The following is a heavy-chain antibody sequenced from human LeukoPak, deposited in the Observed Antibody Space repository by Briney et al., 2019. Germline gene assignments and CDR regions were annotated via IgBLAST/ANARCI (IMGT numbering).Heavy chain of an antibody. Sequence: SETLSLTCTVSGGSISSYYWSWIRQPPGKGLEWIGYIYYSGSTNYNPSLKSRVTISADTSKNQFSLKLSSVPAADTAVYYCARDGDYSAEYFQHWGQGTLVTVSS. CDR2: IYYSGST. CDR3: ARDGDYSAEYFQH. V-gene: IGHV4-59*01. CDR1: GGSISSYY. J-gene: IGHJ1*01. D-gene: IGHD3-10*01.